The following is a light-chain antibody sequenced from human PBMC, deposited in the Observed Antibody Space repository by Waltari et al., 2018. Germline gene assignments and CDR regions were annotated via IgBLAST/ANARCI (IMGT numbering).Light chain of an antibody. J-gene: IGKJ1*01. CDR3: QQYGSAPWT. V-gene: IGKV3-20*01. CDR2: GAS. CDR1: QSVISHN. Sequence: EIVLTQSPGTLSLSPGERATLSCRASQSVISHNFAWYQQEPGQAPRVLSYGASSRASGIPDRFSGSGSGTDFTFTISRLEPEDFAVYYCQQYGSAPWTFGQRTKVEI.